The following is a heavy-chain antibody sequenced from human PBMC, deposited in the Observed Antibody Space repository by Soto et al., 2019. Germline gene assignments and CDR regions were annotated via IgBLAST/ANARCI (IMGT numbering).Heavy chain of an antibody. D-gene: IGHD5-12*01. CDR2: IKSQTDGGTT. Sequence: EVQLVDSGGDLVKPGGSLRLSCAASGLTVSNAWMTWVRQSPGKGLEWVGRIKSQTDGGTTDYTAPVKGRFTISRDDSKNTVYRRMNALRIEDAAVYYWAPAGPPAYSGYRYWGQGTLVTVSS. J-gene: IGHJ4*02. V-gene: IGHV3-15*01. CDR3: APAGPPAYSGYRY. CDR1: GLTVSNAW.